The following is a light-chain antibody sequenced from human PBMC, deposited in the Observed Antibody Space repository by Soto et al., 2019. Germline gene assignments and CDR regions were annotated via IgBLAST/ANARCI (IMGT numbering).Light chain of an antibody. CDR1: SGHSSYA. V-gene: IGLV4-69*01. Sequence: QPVLTQSPSASASLGASVKLTCTLSSGHSSYAIAWHQQQPEKGPRYLMKLNSDGSHSKGDGIPDRFSGSSSGAERYLTISNLXSEDEADYYCQTWGTGEVFGGGTKLTVL. CDR2: LNSDGSH. J-gene: IGLJ2*01. CDR3: QTWGTGEV.